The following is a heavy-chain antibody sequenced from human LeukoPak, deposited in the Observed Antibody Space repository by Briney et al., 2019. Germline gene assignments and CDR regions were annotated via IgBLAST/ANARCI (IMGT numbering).Heavy chain of an antibody. CDR1: GFTFSTFA. V-gene: IGHV3-23*01. CDR3: ATYRQVLLPFES. D-gene: IGHD2-8*02. J-gene: IGHJ4*02. Sequence: GGSLRLSCAASGFTFSTFATIWVRQPPGKGLEWVSSIFPSGGEIHYADSVRGRFTISRDNSKSTLSLQMNSLRAEDTAIYYCATYRQVLLPFESWGQGTLVTISS. CDR2: IFPSGGEI.